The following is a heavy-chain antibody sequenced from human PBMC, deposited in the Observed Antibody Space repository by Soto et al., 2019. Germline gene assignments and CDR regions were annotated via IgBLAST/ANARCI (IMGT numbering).Heavy chain of an antibody. CDR1: GGNISSYC. J-gene: IGHJ6*02. Sequence: SETKCLTCTVAGGNISSYCWSWIRPPPGTGLEWIGYIYYSGSTNYNPSLKSRVTISVDTSKNQFSLKLSSVTAADTAVYYCASVTRTCISTSCYRYYYGMDVWGQGTTVTVSS. CDR3: ASVTRTCISTSCYRYYYGMDV. D-gene: IGHD2-2*02. CDR2: IYYSGST. V-gene: IGHV4-59*01.